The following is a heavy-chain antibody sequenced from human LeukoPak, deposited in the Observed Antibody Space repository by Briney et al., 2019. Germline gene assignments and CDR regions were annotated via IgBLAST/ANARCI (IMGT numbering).Heavy chain of an antibody. CDR3: ALSPYDFWSGYYPNDAFDI. CDR2: IYYSGST. CDR1: GGSISSGDYY. Sequence: SQTLSFTCTVSGGSISSGDYYWSWIRQPPGKGLEWIGYIYYSGSTYYNPSLKSRVTISVDTSKNQFSLKLSSVTAADTAVYYCALSPYDFWSGYYPNDAFDIWGQGTMVTVSS. V-gene: IGHV4-30-4*01. D-gene: IGHD3-3*01. J-gene: IGHJ3*02.